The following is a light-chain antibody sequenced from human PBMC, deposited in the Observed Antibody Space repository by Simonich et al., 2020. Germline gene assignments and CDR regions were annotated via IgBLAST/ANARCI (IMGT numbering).Light chain of an antibody. V-gene: IGLV1-40*01. CDR1: SSNIGAGYD. Sequence: QSVLTQPPSVSGAPGQRVTISCTGSSSNIGAGYDVHWYQQLPGTAPKLPNYGNSNRPSGVPDRFSGSKSGTAASLAITGLQAEDEADYYCQSYDSSLSGSVFGGGTKLTVL. CDR3: QSYDSSLSGSV. J-gene: IGLJ2*01. CDR2: GNS.